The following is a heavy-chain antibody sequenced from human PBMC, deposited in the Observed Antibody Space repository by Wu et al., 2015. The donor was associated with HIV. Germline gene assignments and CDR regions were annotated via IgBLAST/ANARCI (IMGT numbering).Heavy chain of an antibody. J-gene: IGHJ6*02. CDR1: GYTFTSYA. Sequence: QVQLVQSGAEVKKPGASVKVSCKASGYTFTSYAISWVRQAPGQGLEWMGWISAYNGNTNYAQKLQGRVTMTTDTSTSTAYMELRTLRSDDTAVYYCVRDQQWPTDYYHYYGMDVWGQGTTVTVS. D-gene: IGHD6-19*01. V-gene: IGHV1-18*01. CDR2: ISAYNGNT. CDR3: VRDQQWPTDYYHYYGMDV.